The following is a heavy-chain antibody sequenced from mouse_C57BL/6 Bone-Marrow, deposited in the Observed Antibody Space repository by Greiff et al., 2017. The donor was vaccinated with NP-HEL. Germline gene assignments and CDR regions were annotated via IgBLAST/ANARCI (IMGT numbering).Heavy chain of an antibody. J-gene: IGHJ3*01. D-gene: IGHD2-2*01. CDR3: ARHYYGYTWFAY. CDR1: GFTFSSYG. CDR2: ISSGGSYT. Sequence: DVMLVESGGDLVKPGGSLKLSCAASGFTFSSYGMSWVRQTPDKRLEWVATISSGGSYTYYPDSVKGRFTISRDNAKNTLYLQMSSLKSEDTAMYYCARHYYGYTWFAYWGQGTLVTVSA. V-gene: IGHV5-6*02.